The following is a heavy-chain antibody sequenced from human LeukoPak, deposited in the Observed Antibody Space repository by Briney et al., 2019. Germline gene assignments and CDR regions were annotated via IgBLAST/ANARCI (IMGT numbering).Heavy chain of an antibody. CDR1: GFTFSSYN. V-gene: IGHV3-21*01. CDR2: ISSSGSYI. CDR3: AREGGGGFYNTSGYYCSYYFDY. D-gene: IGHD3-22*01. J-gene: IGHJ4*02. Sequence: GGSLRLSCAASGFTFSSYNINWVRQAPGKGLEWVSSISSSGSYIYYADSVKGRFTISRDNAKNSLYLQMNSLRAEDTAVYYCAREGGGGFYNTSGYYCSYYFDYWGQGTLVTVSS.